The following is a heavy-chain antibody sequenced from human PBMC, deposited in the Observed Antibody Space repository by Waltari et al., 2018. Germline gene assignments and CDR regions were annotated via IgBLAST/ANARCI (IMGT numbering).Heavy chain of an antibody. CDR1: GGSISSSSYY. V-gene: IGHV4-39*01. D-gene: IGHD6-13*01. CDR3: ARIASAVKRYYYYYYGMDV. J-gene: IGHJ6*02. CDR2: INYSGST. Sequence: QLQLQESGPGLVKPSETLSLTCTVSGGSISSSSYYWGWIRQPPGQGLEWIGRINYSGSTYYNPSIKSRVTISVDTSKNQFYLKLSSVTAADTAVYYCARIASAVKRYYYYYYGMDVWGQGTTFTVSS.